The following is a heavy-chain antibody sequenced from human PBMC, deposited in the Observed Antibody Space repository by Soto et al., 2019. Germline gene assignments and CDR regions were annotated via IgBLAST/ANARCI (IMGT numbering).Heavy chain of an antibody. V-gene: IGHV1-69*06. CDR3: ARSASGWYFSDY. D-gene: IGHD6-19*01. CDR2: IIPIFGTA. CDR1: GGTFSSYA. J-gene: IGHJ4*02. Sequence: SVKVSCEASGGTFSSYAITWVRQAPGQGLEWMGGIIPIFGTANYAQKFQGRVTITADKSTSTAYMELSSLRSEDTAVYYCARSASGWYFSDYWGQGTLVTVSS.